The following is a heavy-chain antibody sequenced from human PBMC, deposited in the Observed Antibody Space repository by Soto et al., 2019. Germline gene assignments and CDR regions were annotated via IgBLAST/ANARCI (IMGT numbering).Heavy chain of an antibody. Sequence: QITLKESGPTLVKPTQTLTLTCTFSGFSLSTSGVGVGWIRQPPGKALEWLALIYWDDDKRYSPSLKSRLTITKDTSKNHVVLTMTNMDPVDTATYYCAHSGYYDSSGTPGPDYWGQGTLVTVSS. D-gene: IGHD3-22*01. CDR3: AHSGYYDSSGTPGPDY. J-gene: IGHJ4*02. V-gene: IGHV2-5*02. CDR2: IYWDDDK. CDR1: GFSLSTSGVG.